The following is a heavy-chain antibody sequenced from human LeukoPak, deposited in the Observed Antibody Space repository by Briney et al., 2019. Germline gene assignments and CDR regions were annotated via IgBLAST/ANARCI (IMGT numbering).Heavy chain of an antibody. CDR1: GGSISGYY. Sequence: PSETLSLICADYGGSISGYYWSWIRQPPGKGLVESGEINHSGSTNYNPSLKSRVTISVDTSKNQFSLKLSSVTAEDTAVYYCAGIAVAASSPAFDIWGQATMVADSS. CDR2: INHSGST. J-gene: IGHJ3*02. D-gene: IGHD6-19*01. V-gene: IGHV4-34*01. CDR3: AGIAVAASSPAFDI.